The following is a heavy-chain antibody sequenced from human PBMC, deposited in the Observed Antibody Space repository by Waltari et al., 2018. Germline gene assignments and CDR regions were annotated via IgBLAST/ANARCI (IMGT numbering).Heavy chain of an antibody. V-gene: IGHV4-59*01. CDR2: IDYSDST. Sequence: QVQLQESGPGLVKPSETLSLTCTVSGGSISSYYWSWIRQPPGKGLEWIEYIDYSDSTNSIPSLKSRVTISVDTSKNQFSLKLSSVTAADTAVYYCARVVPAAIGYYFDYWGQGTLVTVSS. J-gene: IGHJ4*02. CDR1: GGSISSYY. CDR3: ARVVPAAIGYYFDY. D-gene: IGHD2-2*02.